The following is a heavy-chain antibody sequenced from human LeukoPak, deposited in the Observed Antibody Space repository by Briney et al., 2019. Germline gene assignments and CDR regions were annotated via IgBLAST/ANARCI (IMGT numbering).Heavy chain of an antibody. D-gene: IGHD1-26*01. V-gene: IGHV4-30-4*08. J-gene: IGHJ3*02. Sequence: PSETLSLTCAVYGGSFSGYYWSWIRQSPGKGLEWIGYIYYTGGTYYNPSLKSRVTISEDTSKNQFSLMLSSVTAADTAVYYCASSGTAQIGAFDIWGQGTMVTVSS. CDR3: ASSGTAQIGAFDI. CDR2: IYYTGGT. CDR1: GGSFSGYY.